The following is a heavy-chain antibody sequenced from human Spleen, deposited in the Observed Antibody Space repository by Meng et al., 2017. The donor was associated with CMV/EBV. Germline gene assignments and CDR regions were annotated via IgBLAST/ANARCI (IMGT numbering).Heavy chain of an antibody. CDR2: IRYDGTDK. CDR3: TRMVGTPVNAMDV. D-gene: IGHD1-26*01. V-gene: IGHV3-30*02. Sequence: GESLKISCAASGFTLNTYNIYWVRQAPGKGLEWVAFIRYDGTDKLYADSVKGRFTVSRDNSRNTLSLHMESLRAEDTAVYYCTRMVGTPVNAMDVWGQGTTVTVSS. J-gene: IGHJ6*02. CDR1: GFTLNTYN.